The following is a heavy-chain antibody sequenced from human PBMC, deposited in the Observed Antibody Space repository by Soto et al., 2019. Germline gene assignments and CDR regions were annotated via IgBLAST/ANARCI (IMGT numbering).Heavy chain of an antibody. J-gene: IGHJ5*02. CDR2: IYHSGST. V-gene: IGHV4-30-2*01. CDR3: ARDLVGGYYDCWSGSRGRFDP. D-gene: IGHD3-3*01. Sequence: PSETLSLTCAVSGGSISSGGYSWRWIRQPPGKGLEWIGYIYHSGSTNYNPSLKSRVTISVDKSKNQFSLKLSSVTAADTAVYYCARDLVGGYYDCWSGSRGRFDPWGQGTRVTVSS. CDR1: GGSISSGGYS.